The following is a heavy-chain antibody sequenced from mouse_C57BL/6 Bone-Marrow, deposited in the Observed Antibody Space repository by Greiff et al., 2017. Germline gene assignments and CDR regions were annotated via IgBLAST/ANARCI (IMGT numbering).Heavy chain of an antibody. CDR3: ARQLYYCSSPWFAY. CDR1: GYTFTSYG. J-gene: IGHJ3*01. Sequence: VQLQQSGAELARPGASVKLSCKASGYTFTSYGISWVKQSTGQGLEWIGEIYPRSGTTEYNEKFKGKATLTADKSSSTAYMELRSLTSDDSAVYFCARQLYYCSSPWFAYWGQGTLVTVSA. D-gene: IGHD1-1*01. CDR2: IYPRSGTT. V-gene: IGHV1-81*01.